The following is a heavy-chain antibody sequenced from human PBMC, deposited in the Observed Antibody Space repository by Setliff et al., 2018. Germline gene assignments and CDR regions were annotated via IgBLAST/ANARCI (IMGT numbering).Heavy chain of an antibody. CDR2: IYYGGHT. J-gene: IGHJ5*02. CDR1: GGSITSGTYY. V-gene: IGHV4-39*01. Sequence: SETLSLTCNVSGGSITSGTYYWAWIRQPPGEGLEWIGRIYYGGHTYFNRSLESRVSMSVDTSRNLFSLKLTSVTAADTAVYYCGRGSSRIEGWGNWFDPWGQGILVTVSS. D-gene: IGHD2-15*01. CDR3: GRGSSRIEGWGNWFDP.